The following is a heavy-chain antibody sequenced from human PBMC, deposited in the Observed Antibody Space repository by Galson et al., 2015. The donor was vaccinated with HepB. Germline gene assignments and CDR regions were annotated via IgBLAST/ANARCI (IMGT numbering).Heavy chain of an antibody. V-gene: IGHV3-30*04. J-gene: IGHJ3*02. D-gene: IGHD3-22*01. CDR1: GFTFSSYA. CDR3: ARDGGGDYYDSSGYYDGAFDI. CDR2: ISYDGSNK. Sequence: SLRLSCAASGFTFSSYAMHWVRQAPGKGLEWVAVISYDGSNKYYADSVKGRFTISRDNSKNTLYLQMNSLRAEDTAVYYCARDGGGDYYDSSGYYDGAFDIWGQGTMVTVSS.